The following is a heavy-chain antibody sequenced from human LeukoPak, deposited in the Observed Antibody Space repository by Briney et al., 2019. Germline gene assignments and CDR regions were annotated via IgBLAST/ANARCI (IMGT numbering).Heavy chain of an antibody. CDR1: GFTVSSNY. CDR2: IYSGGST. Sequence: AGGSLRLSCAASGFTVSSNYMCWVRQAPGKGLEWVSVIYSGGSTYYADSVKGRFTISRDNSKNTLYLQMNSLRAEDTAVYYCARDSSLAYSSSSGPGSYFDYWGQGTLVTVSS. D-gene: IGHD6-6*01. CDR3: ARDSSLAYSSSSGPGSYFDY. V-gene: IGHV3-66*02. J-gene: IGHJ4*02.